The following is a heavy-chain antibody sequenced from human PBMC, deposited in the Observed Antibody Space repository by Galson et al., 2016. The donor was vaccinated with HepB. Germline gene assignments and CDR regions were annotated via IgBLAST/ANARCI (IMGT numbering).Heavy chain of an antibody. CDR1: GYTFTSHG. CDR3: ARGGYCSGDGCYSHGMDV. V-gene: IGHV1-18*01. J-gene: IGHJ6*02. D-gene: IGHD2-15*01. Sequence: SVKVSCKASGYTFTSHGINWVRQAPGQGLEWLGWINGYNGDTVYAQRVHGRLSMTTDTSTSTAYMELRSLRSDDTALYYCARGGYCSGDGCYSHGMDVWGQGTTVTVSS. CDR2: INGYNGDT.